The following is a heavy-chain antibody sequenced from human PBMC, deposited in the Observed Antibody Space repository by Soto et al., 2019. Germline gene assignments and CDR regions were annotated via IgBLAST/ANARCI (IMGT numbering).Heavy chain of an antibody. CDR2: IYHSGST. CDR3: KYGGSIDY. D-gene: IGHD2-15*01. CDR1: GGSISSSSYY. Sequence: SETLSLTCTVSGGSISSSSYYWGWIRQPPGKGLEWIGRIYHSGSTNYNPSLKSRVTISVDKSKNQFSLKLSSVTAADTAVYYCKYGGSIDYWGQGTLVTVSS. V-gene: IGHV4-39*07. J-gene: IGHJ4*02.